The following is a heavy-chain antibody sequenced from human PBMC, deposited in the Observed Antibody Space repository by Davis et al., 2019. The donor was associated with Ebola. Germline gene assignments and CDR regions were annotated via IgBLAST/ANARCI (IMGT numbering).Heavy chain of an antibody. D-gene: IGHD3-3*01. CDR1: GFTFSSYW. V-gene: IGHV3-7*03. Sequence: GESLKISCAASGFTFSSYWMSWVRQAPGKGLEWVANIKKGGSEKYYVDSVKGRFTISRDNAKNSLYLQMNSLRAEDTAVYYCTRAAFGSYYFDYWGQGTLVPVSS. J-gene: IGHJ4*02. CDR2: IKKGGSEK. CDR3: TRAAFGSYYFDY.